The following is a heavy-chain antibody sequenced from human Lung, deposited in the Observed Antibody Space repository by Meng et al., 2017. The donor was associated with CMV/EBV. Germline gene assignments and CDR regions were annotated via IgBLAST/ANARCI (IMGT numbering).Heavy chain of an antibody. CDR3: AKDHDYDFWSGYVDY. CDR2: ISWNSGSI. J-gene: IGHJ4*02. D-gene: IGHD3-3*01. Sequence: SLKISCAASGFIFDDYAMHWVRQAPGKGLEWVSGISWNSGSIGYADSVKGRFTVSRDNAKNSLYLQMNSLRAEDTALYYCAKDHDYDFWSGYVDYWGQGTLVTVSS. V-gene: IGHV3-9*01. CDR1: GFIFDDYA.